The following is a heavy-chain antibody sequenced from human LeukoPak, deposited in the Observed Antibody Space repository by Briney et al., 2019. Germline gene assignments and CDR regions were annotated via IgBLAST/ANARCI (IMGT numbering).Heavy chain of an antibody. J-gene: IGHJ4*02. CDR3: ARSIAEAGTDY. V-gene: IGHV1-3*01. CDR1: GYTFTSYA. Sequence: VASVNVSCKASGYTFTSYAMHWVRQAPGQRLEWMGWINAGNGNTKYSQKFQGRVTITRDTSASTAYMELSSLRSEDTAVYYCARSIAEAGTDYWGQGTLVTVSS. D-gene: IGHD6-19*01. CDR2: INAGNGNT.